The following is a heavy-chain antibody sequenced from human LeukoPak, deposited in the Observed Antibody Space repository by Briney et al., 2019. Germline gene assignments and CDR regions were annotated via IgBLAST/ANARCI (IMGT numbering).Heavy chain of an antibody. V-gene: IGHV3-48*03. D-gene: IGHD3-22*01. J-gene: IGHJ3*02. CDR3: AREAYYDSSGYYEVAFDI. CDR2: ISSSGSSI. CDR1: GFTFSSYE. Sequence: GGSLRLSCAASGFTFSSYEMNWVRQAPGKGLEWVSYISSSGSSIYYADSVKGRFTISRDNAKNSLYLQMNSLRAEDTAVYYCAREAYYDSSGYYEVAFDIWGQGTMVTVSS.